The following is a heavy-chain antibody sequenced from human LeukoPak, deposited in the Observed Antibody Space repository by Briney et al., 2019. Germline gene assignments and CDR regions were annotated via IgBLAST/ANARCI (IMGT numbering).Heavy chain of an antibody. V-gene: IGHV3-23*01. Sequence: GGSLRLSCAASGFTFSSYVMSWVRQAPGKGLEWVSNIGGSDGSMFYAASVKGRFAISRDNSKNTLFLQMNNLRVEDTAVYYCAKRGNSWDLFDYWDQGTLVTVSS. CDR1: GFTFSSYV. D-gene: IGHD6-13*01. CDR3: AKRGNSWDLFDY. CDR2: IGGSDGSM. J-gene: IGHJ4*02.